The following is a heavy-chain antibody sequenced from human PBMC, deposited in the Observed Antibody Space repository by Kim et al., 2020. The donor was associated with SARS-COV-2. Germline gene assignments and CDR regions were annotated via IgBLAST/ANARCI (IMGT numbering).Heavy chain of an antibody. CDR1: GFTFSSYA. Sequence: GGSLRLSCAASGFTFSSYAMHWVRQAPGKGLEWVAVISYDGSNKYYADSVKGRFTISRDNSKNTLYLQMNSLRAEDTAVYYCARDVVESGRAAVGGYWGQGTLVTVSS. CDR2: ISYDGSNK. J-gene: IGHJ4*02. V-gene: IGHV3-30-3*01. CDR3: ARDVVESGRAAVGGY. D-gene: IGHD6-25*01.